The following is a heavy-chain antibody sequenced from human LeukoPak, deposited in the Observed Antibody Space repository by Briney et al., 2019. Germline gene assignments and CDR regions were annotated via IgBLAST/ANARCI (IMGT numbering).Heavy chain of an antibody. J-gene: IGHJ5*02. Sequence: PSETLSLTCTVSGGSLSSYYWNWIRQPAGKGLEWIGRIYTSGSTNYNPSLKSRVTISVDTSKNQFSLKLSSVTAADTAVYYCARERGASIAAAGTWRRRFDPWGQGTLVTVSS. D-gene: IGHD6-13*01. V-gene: IGHV4-4*07. CDR2: IYTSGST. CDR1: GGSLSSYY. CDR3: ARERGASIAAAGTWRRRFDP.